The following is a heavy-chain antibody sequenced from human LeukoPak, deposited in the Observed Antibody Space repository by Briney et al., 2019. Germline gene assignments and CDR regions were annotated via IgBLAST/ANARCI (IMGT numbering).Heavy chain of an antibody. CDR2: INHCGST. Sequence: AEALSLTCAVYGGSFSGYYWRWLRQPPGKGLEWIGEINHCGSTNYNPSLKSRVKLSVATSKNQFSLKLSPMTAADTAVYYCARALSVLMVQHRYFDYWGQGTLVTVSS. D-gene: IGHD2-8*01. J-gene: IGHJ4*02. V-gene: IGHV4-34*01. CDR3: ARALSVLMVQHRYFDY. CDR1: GGSFSGYY.